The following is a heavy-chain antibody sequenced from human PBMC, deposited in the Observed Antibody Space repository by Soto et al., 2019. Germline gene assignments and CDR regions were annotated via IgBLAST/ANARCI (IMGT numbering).Heavy chain of an antibody. CDR2: IKQDGSEK. Sequence: PGGSLRLSCAAPAFTFSSYWMSWVPQAPGKGLEWVANIKQDGSEKYYAYSVKGRFTISRDNDKNTVYLQMNGLRAEDTAVYYCARVAVVTRGIDYWGQGTLVTVSS. V-gene: IGHV3-7*01. CDR3: ARVAVVTRGIDY. J-gene: IGHJ4*02. CDR1: AFTFSSYW. D-gene: IGHD6-19*01.